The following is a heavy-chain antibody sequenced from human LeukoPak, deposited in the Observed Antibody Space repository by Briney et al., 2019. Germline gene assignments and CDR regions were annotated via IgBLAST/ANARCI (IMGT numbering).Heavy chain of an antibody. D-gene: IGHD5-18*01. Sequence: PSETLSLTCTVSGGSITSDTNYWSWIRQPAGKGLEWIGEINHSGSTNYNPSLKSRVTISVDTSKNQFSLKLSSVTAADTAVYYCARRIQLWFSYYYYYYMDVWGKGTTVTVSS. V-gene: IGHV4-61*10. CDR2: INHSGST. CDR3: ARRIQLWFSYYYYYYMDV. CDR1: GGSITSDTNY. J-gene: IGHJ6*03.